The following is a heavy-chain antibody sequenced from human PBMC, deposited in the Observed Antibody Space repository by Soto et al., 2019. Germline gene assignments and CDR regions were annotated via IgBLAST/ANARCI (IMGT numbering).Heavy chain of an antibody. CDR3: AKDRVGGTFYTPLGF. CDR2: ITYDGSNK. V-gene: IGHV3-30*18. CDR1: CFNFDNYG. J-gene: IGHJ4*02. D-gene: IGHD1-7*01. Sequence: GGSLRLSCQSSCFNFDNYGMHWVRQAPGKGLEWVAVITYDGSNKYYADSVKGRLTISRDNSKNTLSLHLNTLKPEDTAVYHCAKDRVGGTFYTPLGFWGQGTLVTVSS.